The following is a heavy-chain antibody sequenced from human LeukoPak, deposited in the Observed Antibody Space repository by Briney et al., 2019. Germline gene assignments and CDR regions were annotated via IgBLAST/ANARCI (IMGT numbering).Heavy chain of an antibody. Sequence: ASVKVSCKASGYTFTNYAVNWVRQAPGQGLEWMGWINTNTGNPAYAQAFTGRFVFSLDTSVSTAYLQISSLKAEDTAVYYCARESGYTNTHDAFDIWGQGTMVTVSP. CDR3: ARESGYTNTHDAFDI. D-gene: IGHD6-13*01. CDR1: GYTFTNYA. V-gene: IGHV7-4-1*02. CDR2: INTNTGNP. J-gene: IGHJ3*02.